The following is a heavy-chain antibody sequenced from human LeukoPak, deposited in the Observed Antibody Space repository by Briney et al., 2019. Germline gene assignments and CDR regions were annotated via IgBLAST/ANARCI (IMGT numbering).Heavy chain of an antibody. CDR3: ARVLLLTGQDWFDP. Sequence: SQTLSLTCAVSGGSIGSGGYSWSWIRQPPGKGLEWIGYIYHSGSTYYNPSLKSRVTISVDRSKNQFSLKLSSVTAADTAVYYCARVLLLTGQDWFDPWGQGTLVTVSS. J-gene: IGHJ5*02. D-gene: IGHD1-26*01. CDR2: IYHSGST. V-gene: IGHV4-30-2*01. CDR1: GGSIGSGGYS.